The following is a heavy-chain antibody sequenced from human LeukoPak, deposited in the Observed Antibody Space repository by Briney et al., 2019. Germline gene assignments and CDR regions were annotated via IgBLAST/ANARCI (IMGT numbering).Heavy chain of an antibody. CDR2: ISGSGGST. CDR3: AKAGHYYYYYYMDV. V-gene: IGHV3-23*01. J-gene: IGHJ6*03. Sequence: GGSLRLSCAASGFTFSSYAMSWVRQAPGKGLEWVSAISGSGGSTYYADSVKGRSTISRDNSKNTLYLQMNSLRAEDTAVYYCAKAGHYYYYYYMDVWGKGTTVTVSS. CDR1: GFTFSSYA.